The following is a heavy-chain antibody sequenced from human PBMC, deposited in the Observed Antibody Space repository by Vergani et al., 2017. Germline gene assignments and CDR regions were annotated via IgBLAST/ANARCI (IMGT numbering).Heavy chain of an antibody. J-gene: IGHJ6*03. CDR2: MHPNSGGT. CDR3: ARVTYCGGDCYYMDV. D-gene: IGHD2-21*01. CDR1: GYTFTGYY. V-gene: IGHV1-2*02. Sequence: QVQLVQSGAEVKKPGASVKVSCKASGYTFTGYYMHWVRQAPGQGLEWMGWMHPNSGGTNFAQKFQGRVTMTRDTSISTAYMELSRLRSDDTAVYYCARVTYCGGDCYYMDVWGKGTTVTVSS.